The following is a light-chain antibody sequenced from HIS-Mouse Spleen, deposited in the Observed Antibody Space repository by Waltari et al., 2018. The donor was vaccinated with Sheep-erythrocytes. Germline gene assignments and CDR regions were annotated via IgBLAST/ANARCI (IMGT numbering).Light chain of an antibody. J-gene: IGLJ1*01. CDR3: CSYAGSITPYV. CDR2: EGS. CDR1: SSYVGSYNL. V-gene: IGLV2-23*01. Sequence: QSALTQPASVSGSPGQSITISCTGTSSYVGSYNLVSWYQQHPGKAPKLMIYEGSKRPSGVSNRFSGSKSGNTASLTISGLQAEDEADYYCCSYAGSITPYVFGTGTKVTVL.